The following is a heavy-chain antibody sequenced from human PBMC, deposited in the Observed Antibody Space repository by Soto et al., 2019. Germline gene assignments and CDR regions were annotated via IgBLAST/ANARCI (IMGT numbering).Heavy chain of an antibody. J-gene: IGHJ4*02. CDR1: GFTVSSNY. D-gene: IGHD3-22*01. V-gene: IGHV3-53*01. CDR2: IYSGGST. CDR3: ARDYYDSSGHQPRWFDY. Sequence: EVQLVESGGGLIQPGGSLRLSCAASGFTVSSNYMSWVRQAPGKGLEWVSVIYSGGSTYYADSVKGRFTISRDNSKNTLYLQMNSLRAEDTAVYYCARDYYDSSGHQPRWFDYWGQGTLVTVSS.